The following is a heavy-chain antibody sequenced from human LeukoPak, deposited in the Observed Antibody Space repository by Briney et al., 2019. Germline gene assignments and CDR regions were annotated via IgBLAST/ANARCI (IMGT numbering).Heavy chain of an antibody. D-gene: IGHD4-11*01. J-gene: IGHJ4*02. CDR2: IYSDGST. Sequence: GGPPRLSCATSGLTVSTTYMSWVRQAPGKGLEWVSGIYSDGSTHYADSVKGRFTISRASSKNTVYLQMNSLGVEDTAVYHCARDPTDDYSHFDAYWGQGTLVTVSS. CDR1: GLTVSTTY. CDR3: ARDPTDDYSHFDAY. V-gene: IGHV3-66*01.